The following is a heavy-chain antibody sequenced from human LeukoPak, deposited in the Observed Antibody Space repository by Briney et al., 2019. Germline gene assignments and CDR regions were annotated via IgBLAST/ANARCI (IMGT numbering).Heavy chain of an antibody. V-gene: IGHV3-23*01. CDR2: ISGSGGST. CDR3: ARYCTSTGCYVFYGMDG. J-gene: IGHJ6*01. D-gene: IGHD2-8*01. Sequence: GGSLRLSCAASRFTFNNYAMSWVRQAPGRGREWVSAISGSGGSTSYADPVKGRFTISRGNSTNTLYLQRNSLRGEDRALYSCARYCTSTGCYVFYGMDGWGQGATVTVSS. CDR1: RFTFNNYA.